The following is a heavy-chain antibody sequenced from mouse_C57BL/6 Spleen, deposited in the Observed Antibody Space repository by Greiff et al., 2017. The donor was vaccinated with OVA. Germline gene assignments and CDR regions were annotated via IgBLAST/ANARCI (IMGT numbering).Heavy chain of an antibody. D-gene: IGHD1-1*01. CDR1: GYAFSSYW. CDR3: ASLITTVVPYFDY. CDR2: IYPGDGDT. Sequence: QVQLKQSGAELVKPGASVKISCKASGYAFSSYWMNWVKQRPGKGLEWIGQIYPGDGDTNYNGKFKGKATLTADKSSSTAYMQLSSLTSEDSAVYFCASLITTVVPYFDYWGQGTTLTVSS. V-gene: IGHV1-80*01. J-gene: IGHJ2*01.